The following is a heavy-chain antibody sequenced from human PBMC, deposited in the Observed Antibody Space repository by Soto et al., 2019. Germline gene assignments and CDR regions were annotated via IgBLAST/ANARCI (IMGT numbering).Heavy chain of an antibody. V-gene: IGHV3-9*01. D-gene: IGHD6-13*01. CDR1: GFTFDDYA. CDR2: ISWNSAAI. CDR3: AKDRGSSSWDPIFAF. Sequence: MQLVESGGGLIEPGRSLRLSCAASGFTFDDYAIHWVRQAPGKGLEWVSGISWNSAAIDYVVSVKGRFTIVRDNAMNSLYLQMNHLRPEDTAFYYCAKDRGSSSWDPIFAFWGQGILVTVSS. J-gene: IGHJ4*02.